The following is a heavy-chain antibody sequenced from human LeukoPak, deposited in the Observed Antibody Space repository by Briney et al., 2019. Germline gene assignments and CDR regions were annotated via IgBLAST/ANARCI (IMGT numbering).Heavy chain of an antibody. CDR2: INPNSGGA. J-gene: IGHJ4*02. CDR1: GYTFTGYY. V-gene: IGHV1-2*02. CDR3: ARDESRDGYNLFDY. D-gene: IGHD5-24*01. Sequence: ASVKVSRKASGYTFTGYYMHWVRQAPGQGLEWMGWINPNSGGADYGQKYQGRVTMTRDTSISTAYMELSRLRSDDTAVYYCARDESRDGYNLFDYWGQGTLVTVSS.